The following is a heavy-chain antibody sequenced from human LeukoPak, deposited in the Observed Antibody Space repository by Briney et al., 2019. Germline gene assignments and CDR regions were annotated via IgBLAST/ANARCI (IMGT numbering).Heavy chain of an antibody. CDR3: AKTTTGYSSGRFPGWPVDY. CDR2: IFGSGGST. J-gene: IGHJ4*02. V-gene: IGHV3-23*01. D-gene: IGHD6-19*01. CDR1: GFTFSSYV. Sequence: GGSLRLSCAASGFTFSSYVMYWVRQAPGKGLEWVSGIFGSGGSTHYADSVRGRFTISRDNSKNTVYLQMNSLRAEDTAVYYCAKTTTGYSSGRFPGWPVDYWGQGTLVTVSS.